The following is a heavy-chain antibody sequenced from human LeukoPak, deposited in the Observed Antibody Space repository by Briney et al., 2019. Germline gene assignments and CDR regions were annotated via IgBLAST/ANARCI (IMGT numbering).Heavy chain of an antibody. Sequence: GGSLRLSCAASGFTFTTYSMNWVRQAPGKGLEWVSYISSSSDTIYYADSVKGRFTISRDNAENSLYLQMNSLTAEDTAVYYCARGGRGYSYGYMTDWFDPWGQGTLVTVSS. CDR1: GFTFTTYS. CDR2: ISSSSDTI. CDR3: ARGGRGYSYGYMTDWFDP. J-gene: IGHJ5*02. D-gene: IGHD5-18*01. V-gene: IGHV3-48*01.